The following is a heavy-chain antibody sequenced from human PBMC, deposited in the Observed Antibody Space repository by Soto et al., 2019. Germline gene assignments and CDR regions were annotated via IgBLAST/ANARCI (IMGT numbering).Heavy chain of an antibody. Sequence: ASVTVSCKASGYTFTGYYMHWVRQAPGQGLEWMGWINPNSGGTNYAQKFQGWVTMTRDTSISTAYMELSRLRSDDTAVYYCAKAGLRLGELSKRGPFDYWGQGTLVTVSS. V-gene: IGHV1-2*04. CDR1: GYTFTGYY. CDR2: INPNSGGT. CDR3: AKAGLRLGELSKRGPFDY. D-gene: IGHD3-16*02. J-gene: IGHJ4*02.